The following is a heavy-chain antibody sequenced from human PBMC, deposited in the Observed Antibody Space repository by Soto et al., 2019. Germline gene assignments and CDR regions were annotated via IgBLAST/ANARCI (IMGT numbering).Heavy chain of an antibody. J-gene: IGHJ6*03. CDR2: IKQDGSEK. Sequence: GLSLRLSCAASGFTFSSYWMSWVRQAPGKGLEWVANIKQDGSEKYYVDSVKGRFTISRDNAKNSLYLQMNSLRAEDTAVYYCARADTYYDFWSGTEGYMDVWGKGTTVTVSS. D-gene: IGHD3-3*01. V-gene: IGHV3-7*01. CDR1: GFTFSSYW. CDR3: ARADTYYDFWSGTEGYMDV.